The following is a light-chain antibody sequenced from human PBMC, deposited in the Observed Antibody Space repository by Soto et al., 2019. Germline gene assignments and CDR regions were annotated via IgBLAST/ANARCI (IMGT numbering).Light chain of an antibody. CDR1: QTISSW. V-gene: IGKV1-5*03. J-gene: IGKJ1*01. Sequence: IHSTQSPCTRSGPLGDRVTITCRASQTISSWLAWYQQKPGKAPKLLIYKASTLKSGVPSRFSGSGSGTEFTLTISSLQPDDFATYYCQHYNSYSEALGQGTKVDIK. CDR3: QHYNSYSEA. CDR2: KAS.